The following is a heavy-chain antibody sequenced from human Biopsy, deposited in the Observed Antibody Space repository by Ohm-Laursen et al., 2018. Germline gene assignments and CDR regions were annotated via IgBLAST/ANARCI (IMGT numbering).Heavy chain of an antibody. CDR3: ASVVLGPTNDAFDL. CDR1: GGDINNYY. V-gene: IGHV4-4*07. Sequence: PSQTLSLTCNVSGGDINNYYWSWIRQPAGKKLEWIGRIYPGGSTNYNPSLKSRVTMSVDTSKKQLSLRLRSVTAADTAMYYCASVVLGPTNDAFDLWGQGTMVVVSS. D-gene: IGHD3-22*01. CDR2: IYPGGST. J-gene: IGHJ3*01.